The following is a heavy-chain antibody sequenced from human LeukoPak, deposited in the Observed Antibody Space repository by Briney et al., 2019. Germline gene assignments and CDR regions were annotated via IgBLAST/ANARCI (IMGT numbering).Heavy chain of an antibody. CDR2: ISAYNGNT. CDR1: GYTFTSYG. Sequence: ASVKVSCKASGYTFTSYGISWVRQAPGQGLEWMGWISAYNGNTNYAQKLQGRVTMTTDTSTRTAYMELRSLRSDDTAVYYCAREEGYYDFWSGYSEKGYYFDYWGQGTLVTVSS. D-gene: IGHD3-3*01. V-gene: IGHV1-18*01. J-gene: IGHJ4*02. CDR3: AREEGYYDFWSGYSEKGYYFDY.